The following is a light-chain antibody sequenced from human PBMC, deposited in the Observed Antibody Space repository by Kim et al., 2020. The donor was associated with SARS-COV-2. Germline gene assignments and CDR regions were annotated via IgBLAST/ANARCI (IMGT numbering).Light chain of an antibody. Sequence: VSLGERVTLSCRASQSIGTDLAWFQLKPGEAPRLLIFDASTRAADLPGRFTGSGSGTDFTLTISGLQSDDFATYYCQQYKSRPPYTFGQGTNLEI. CDR2: DAS. CDR3: QQYKSRPPYT. CDR1: QSIGTD. J-gene: IGKJ2*01. V-gene: IGKV3-15*01.